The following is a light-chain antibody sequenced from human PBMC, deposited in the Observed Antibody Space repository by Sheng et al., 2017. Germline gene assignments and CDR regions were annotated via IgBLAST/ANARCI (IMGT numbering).Light chain of an antibody. J-gene: IGKJ1*01. CDR3: QQYDNWPPHT. CDR1: QGISSY. Sequence: AIRITQSPSSLSASTGDRVTITCRASQGISSYLAWYQQKPGKAPKLLIYAASTLQSGVPSRFSGSGSGTDFTLNISCLQSEDFAVYYCQQYDNWPPHTFGQGTKVEIK. CDR2: AAS. V-gene: IGKV1-8*01.